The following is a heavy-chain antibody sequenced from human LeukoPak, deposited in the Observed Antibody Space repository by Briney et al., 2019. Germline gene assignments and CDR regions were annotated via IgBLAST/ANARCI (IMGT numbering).Heavy chain of an antibody. CDR3: ASMTGEYYYDSSGERFFDY. Sequence: PGGSLRLSCTVSGFTFSSYAMSWVRQAPGKGLEWVSAISGSGGSTYYADSVKGRFTISRDNSKNTLYLQMNSLRAEDTAVYYCASMTGEYYYDSSGERFFDYWGQGTLVTVSS. J-gene: IGHJ4*02. CDR1: GFTFSSYA. CDR2: ISGSGGST. D-gene: IGHD3-22*01. V-gene: IGHV3-23*01.